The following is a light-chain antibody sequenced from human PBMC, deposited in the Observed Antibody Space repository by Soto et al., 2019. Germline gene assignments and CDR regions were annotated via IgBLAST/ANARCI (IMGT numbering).Light chain of an antibody. CDR2: DVS. J-gene: IGLJ1*01. CDR3: ASYTISTAYV. Sequence: QSVLTQPASVSGSPGQSIAISCTGTSNDVGDYNYVSWYQQYPGKVPKLIIYDVSSRPSGVSDRFSGSKSGNTASLTISGLRAEDEADYYCASYTISTAYVFGTGTKVTVL. V-gene: IGLV2-14*03. CDR1: SNDVGDYNY.